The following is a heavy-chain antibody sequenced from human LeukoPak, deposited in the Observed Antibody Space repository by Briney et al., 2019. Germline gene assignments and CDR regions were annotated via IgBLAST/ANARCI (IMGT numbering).Heavy chain of an antibody. CDR3: ARDRDGSGSFKTPFDY. J-gene: IGHJ4*02. V-gene: IGHV4-39*07. CDR2: IYYSGST. Sequence: SETLSLTCTVSGGSISSSSYYWGWIRQPPGKGLEWIGSIYYSGSTYYNPSLKSRVTISVDTSKNQFSPKLSSVTAADTAVYYCARDRDGSGSFKTPFDYWGQGTLVTVSS. CDR1: GGSISSSSYY. D-gene: IGHD3-10*01.